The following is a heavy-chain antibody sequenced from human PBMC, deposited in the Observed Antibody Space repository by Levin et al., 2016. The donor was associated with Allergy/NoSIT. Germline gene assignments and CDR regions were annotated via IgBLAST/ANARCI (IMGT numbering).Heavy chain of an antibody. Sequence: SETLSLTCTVSGGSMNSYYWSWIRQPPGKGLEWIGYIYYSGGTYYNPSLKSRVTISVDTSKNQFSLKLSSVTAADTAVYYCARHGESGHNWFDPWGQGTLVTVSS. CDR2: IYYSGGT. CDR3: ARHGESGHNWFDP. CDR1: GGSMNSYY. V-gene: IGHV4-59*08. D-gene: IGHD1-26*01. J-gene: IGHJ5*02.